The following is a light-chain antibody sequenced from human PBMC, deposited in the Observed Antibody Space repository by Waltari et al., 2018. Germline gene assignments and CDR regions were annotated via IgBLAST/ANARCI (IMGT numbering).Light chain of an antibody. J-gene: IGKJ4*01. CDR2: KAS. CDR1: ESISSC. V-gene: IGKV1-5*03. Sequence: DIQMTQSPSTLSASAGDRVTNTCRASESISSCLAWYQQKPGKAPKLLIYKASTLETGVPSRFRGSESGTEFTLTISSLQPDDFASYYCQQYKSFPLTFGGGTKVEI. CDR3: QQYKSFPLT.